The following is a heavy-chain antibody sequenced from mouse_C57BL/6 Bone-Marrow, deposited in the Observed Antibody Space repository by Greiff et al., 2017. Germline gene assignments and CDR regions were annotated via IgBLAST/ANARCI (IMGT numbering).Heavy chain of an antibody. J-gene: IGHJ1*03. V-gene: IGHV1-54*01. CDR3: AREGIITTVVAHWYFDV. Sequence: QVQLQQSGAELVRPGTSVKVSCKASGYAFTHYLIEWVKQRPGQGIEWIGVITPGSGGTTYNEKFKGKATLTADKSSSTAYMQLSSLTCEDSAVYFCAREGIITTVVAHWYFDVWGTGTTVTVSS. CDR1: GYAFTHYL. D-gene: IGHD1-1*01. CDR2: ITPGSGGT.